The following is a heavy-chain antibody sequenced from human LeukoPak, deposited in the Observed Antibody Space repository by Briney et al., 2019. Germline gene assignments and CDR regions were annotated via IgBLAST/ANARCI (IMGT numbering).Heavy chain of an antibody. Sequence: SGVAFNNDAMSWVRQAPGKGLEWVSAISGSGGSTYYADSVKGRFTISRDNSKNTLYLQMSSLRAEDTAVYYCAKDRTSMSRYYFDYWGQGTLVTVSS. V-gene: IGHV3-23*01. CDR2: ISGSGGST. J-gene: IGHJ4*02. D-gene: IGHD2/OR15-2a*01. CDR3: AKDRTSMSRYYFDY. CDR1: GVAFNNDA.